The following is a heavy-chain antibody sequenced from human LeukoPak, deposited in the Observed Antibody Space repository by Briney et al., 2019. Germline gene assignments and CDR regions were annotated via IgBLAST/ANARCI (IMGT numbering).Heavy chain of an antibody. CDR1: GFTFKDYA. Sequence: PGGSLRLSCAASGFTFKDYAMMWVRQAPGRGLEWVSAIRASGGLRFYADSVKGRFTISRDNSKSTLYLQMNSLRAADTAVYYCARDPNGDYIGAFDMCGQGTKVTVSS. CDR2: IRASGGLR. D-gene: IGHD4-17*01. V-gene: IGHV3-23*01. CDR3: ARDPNGDYIGAFDM. J-gene: IGHJ3*02.